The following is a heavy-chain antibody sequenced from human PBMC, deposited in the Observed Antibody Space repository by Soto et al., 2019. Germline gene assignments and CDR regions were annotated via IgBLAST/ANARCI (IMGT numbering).Heavy chain of an antibody. J-gene: IGHJ5*02. CDR3: AREGGLRNWFDP. Sequence: EVQLVESGGGLVQPGGSLRLSCAASGFTFSSYSMNWVRQAPGKGLEWVSYISSSSSTIYYADSVKGRFTISRDNAKNTLYLQMNSQRDEDTAVYYCAREGGLRNWFDPWGQGTLVTVSS. CDR2: ISSSSSTI. CDR1: GFTFSSYS. V-gene: IGHV3-48*02.